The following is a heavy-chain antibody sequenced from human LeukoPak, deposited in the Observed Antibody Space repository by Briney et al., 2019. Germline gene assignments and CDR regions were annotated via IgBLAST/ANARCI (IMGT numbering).Heavy chain of an antibody. V-gene: IGHV3-11*04. CDR2: ISSSGSTI. Sequence: KAGGSLRLSCAASGFTFSDYYMSWIRQAPGKGLEWVSYISSSGSTIFYADSVKGRFTISRDNAKNSLYLQMNSLRAEDTAVYYCARVIRSQTPQGFDYWGQGTLVTVSS. CDR3: ARVIRSQTPQGFDY. CDR1: GFTFSDYY. D-gene: IGHD4-23*01. J-gene: IGHJ4*02.